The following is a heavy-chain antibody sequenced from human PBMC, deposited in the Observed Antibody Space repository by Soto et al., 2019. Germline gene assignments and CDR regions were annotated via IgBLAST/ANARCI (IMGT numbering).Heavy chain of an antibody. CDR2: INPSGGST. CDR3: AREVINSRGYSRYFQH. D-gene: IGHD3-22*01. Sequence: GASVKVSCKASGYTFTHYHVYWVRQAPGRGLEWLGMINPSGGSTTYAQNLQGRVTMTRDTSTNTVYMELSSLRSEDTAVYYCAREVINSRGYSRYFQHWGQGTLVTVSS. J-gene: IGHJ1*01. V-gene: IGHV1-46*01. CDR1: GYTFTHYH.